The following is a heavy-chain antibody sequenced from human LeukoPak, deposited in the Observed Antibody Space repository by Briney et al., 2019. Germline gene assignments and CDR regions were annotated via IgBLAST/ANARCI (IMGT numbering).Heavy chain of an antibody. CDR1: GGSMRSDSSF. CDR2: IYTSGST. D-gene: IGHD3-22*01. J-gene: IGHJ4*02. V-gene: IGHV4-61*02. CDR3: ARTPQGYYDSSGYPMYYFDY. Sequence: SETLSVTCRVSGGSMRSDSSFWSWIRQPAGKGLEWIGRIYTSGSTNYNPSLKSRVTMSVDTSKNQFSLKLSSVTAADTAVYYCARTPQGYYDSSGYPMYYFDYWGQGTLVTVSS.